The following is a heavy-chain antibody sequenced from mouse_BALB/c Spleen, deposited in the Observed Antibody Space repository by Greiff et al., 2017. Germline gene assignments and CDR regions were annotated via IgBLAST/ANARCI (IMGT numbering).Heavy chain of an antibody. J-gene: IGHJ4*01. Sequence: EVMLVESGGGLVKPGGSLKLSCAASGFTFSSYAMSWVRQSPEKRLEWVAEISSGGSYTYYPDTVTGRFTISRDNAKNTLYLEMSSLRSEDTAIYYCARGNWDGRSYAMDYWGQGTSVTVSS. V-gene: IGHV5-9-4*01. CDR1: GFTFSSYA. CDR3: ARGNWDGRSYAMDY. D-gene: IGHD4-1*01. CDR2: ISSGGSYT.